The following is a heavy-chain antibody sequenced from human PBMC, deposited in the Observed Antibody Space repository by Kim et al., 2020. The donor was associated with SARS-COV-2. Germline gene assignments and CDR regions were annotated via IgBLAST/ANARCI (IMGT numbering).Heavy chain of an antibody. CDR1: GFTFSGSA. CDR2: IRSKANSYAT. J-gene: IGHJ4*02. D-gene: IGHD5-12*01. CDR3: RGFYSGYDQDY. Sequence: GGSLRLSCAASGFTFSGSAMHWVRQASGKGLEWVGRIRSKANSYATAYAASVKGRFTISRDDSKNTAYLQMNSLKTEDTAVYYCRGFYSGYDQDYWGQGTLVTVSS. V-gene: IGHV3-73*01.